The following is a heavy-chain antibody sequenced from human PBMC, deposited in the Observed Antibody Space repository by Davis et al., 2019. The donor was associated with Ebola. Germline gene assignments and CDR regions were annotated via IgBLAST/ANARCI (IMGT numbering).Heavy chain of an antibody. CDR3: AIEVGGGPYGMDV. CDR2: ISSSSSYT. Sequence: GESLMISCAASGFTSSDYYMSWLRQAPGKGLEWVSYISSSSSYTNYADSVKGRFTISRDNAKNSLYLQMNSLRAEDTAVYYCAIEVGGGPYGMDVWGQGTTVTVSS. CDR1: GFTSSDYY. J-gene: IGHJ6*02. V-gene: IGHV3-11*06. D-gene: IGHD3-16*01.